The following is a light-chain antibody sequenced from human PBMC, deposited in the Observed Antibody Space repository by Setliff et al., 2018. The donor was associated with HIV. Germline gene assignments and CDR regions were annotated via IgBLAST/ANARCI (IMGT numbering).Light chain of an antibody. CDR3: CSNTGSNTYV. CDR1: RNDVGRYDL. CDR2: KAS. V-gene: IGLV2-23*01. J-gene: IGLJ1*01. Sequence: QSALAQPASVSGSPGQSITISCSGTRNDVGRYDLVSWYQQHPGKAPKLMIYKASRRPSGVSNRFSASKSGNTASLTISGLQAEDEADYYCCSNTGSNTYVFGTGTKVTVL.